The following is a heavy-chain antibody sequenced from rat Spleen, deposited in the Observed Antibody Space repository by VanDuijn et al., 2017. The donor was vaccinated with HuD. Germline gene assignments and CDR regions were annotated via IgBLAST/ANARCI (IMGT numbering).Heavy chain of an antibody. D-gene: IGHD1-12*02. V-gene: IGHV5-29*01. J-gene: IGHJ1*01. Sequence: EVQLVESGGGLVQPGRSLKLSCAASGFTFSNYGMAWVRQAPTKGLEWVATITNTGGSTYYPDSVKGRFTISRDNAENTVYLQMNSLRSEDTATYYCARRHYDGAYGYFDFWGPGTMVTVSS. CDR1: GFTFSNYG. CDR2: ITNTGGST. CDR3: ARRHYDGAYGYFDF.